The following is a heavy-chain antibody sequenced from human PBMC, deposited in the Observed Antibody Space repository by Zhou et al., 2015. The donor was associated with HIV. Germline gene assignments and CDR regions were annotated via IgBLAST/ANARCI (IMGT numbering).Heavy chain of an antibody. CDR3: ARVPYYNDDSGQEDY. V-gene: IGHV1-69*15. CDR2: IMPMFGTT. D-gene: IGHD3-22*01. CDR1: GGTFRIYG. J-gene: IGHJ4*02. Sequence: QVQLVQSGAEVKKPGSSVKVSCKSSGGTFRIYGFSWVRQAPGQGLEWMGSIMPMFGTTNYAQKFQGRVTITAAEVTSTAYMELSSLRSEDTAVYYCARVPYYNDDSGQEDYWGQGTLVTVSS.